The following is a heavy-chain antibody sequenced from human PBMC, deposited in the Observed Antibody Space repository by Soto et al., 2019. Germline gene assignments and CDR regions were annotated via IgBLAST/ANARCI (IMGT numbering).Heavy chain of an antibody. Sequence: EVQLVESGGGLVQPGGYLRLSCAASGFTLSSYSMNWVRQGPGKGLEWISYISSSSTTIYYADSVKGRFTISSDNAKNSLYLQMNSLIAEDTAVDYWARDDVAVLSAREGGFGPWGQETLVTVSS. CDR2: ISSSSTTI. CDR3: ARDDVAVLSAREGGFGP. J-gene: IGHJ5*02. D-gene: IGHD3-3*02. V-gene: IGHV3-48*01. CDR1: GFTLSSYS.